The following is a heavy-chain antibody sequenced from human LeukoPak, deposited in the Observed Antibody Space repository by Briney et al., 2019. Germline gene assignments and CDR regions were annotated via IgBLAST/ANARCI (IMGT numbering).Heavy chain of an antibody. CDR1: GYTITGYY. Sequence: ASVKVSCKAFGYTITGYYIHWVRQAPGQGLEWMGWINPNNGGTNTAQKFQGRVTMTGDTSIGTAYMELNRLTYDDTAVYYCGRDRHWNQGNFDYWGQGTLVTVSS. J-gene: IGHJ4*02. V-gene: IGHV1-2*02. CDR3: GRDRHWNQGNFDY. D-gene: IGHD1-1*01. CDR2: INPNNGGT.